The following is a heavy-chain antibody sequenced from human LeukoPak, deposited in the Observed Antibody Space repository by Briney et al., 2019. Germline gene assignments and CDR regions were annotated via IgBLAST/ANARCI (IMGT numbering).Heavy chain of an antibody. D-gene: IGHD6-13*01. CDR2: ISGSGGST. CDR3: TRRASSQPEAGMDV. Sequence: PGGSLRLSCAASGFTFSSYAMSWVRQAPGKGLEWVSAISGSGGSTYYADSVKGRFTISRDNSKNTLYLQMNSLRAEDTAVYYCTRRASSQPEAGMDVWGQGTTVTVSS. CDR1: GFTFSSYA. J-gene: IGHJ6*02. V-gene: IGHV3-23*01.